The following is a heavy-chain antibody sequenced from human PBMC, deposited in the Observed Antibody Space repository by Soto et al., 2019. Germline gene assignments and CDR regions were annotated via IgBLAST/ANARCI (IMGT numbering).Heavy chain of an antibody. D-gene: IGHD3-16*01. Sequence: ASVKVSCKASGYTFTSYGISWVRQAPGQGLEWMGWISAYNGNTNYAQKLQGRVTMTTDTSTSTAYMELRSLRSDDTAVYYCARERTYYYYIWGSTDFDYWGQGTLVTVSS. CDR3: ARERTYYYYIWGSTDFDY. CDR1: GYTFTSYG. J-gene: IGHJ4*02. CDR2: ISAYNGNT. V-gene: IGHV1-18*01.